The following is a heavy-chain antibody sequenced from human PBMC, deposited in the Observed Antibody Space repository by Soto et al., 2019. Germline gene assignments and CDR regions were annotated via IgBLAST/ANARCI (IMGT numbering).Heavy chain of an antibody. CDR2: ISYDGSNK. CDR1: GFTFSSYG. D-gene: IGHD3-3*01. J-gene: IGHJ4*02. V-gene: IGHV3-30*18. Sequence: GGSLRLSCAASGFTFSSYGMHWVRQAPGKGLEWVAVISYDGSNKYYADSVKGRFTISRDNSKNTLYLQMNSLRAEDTAVYYCAKVYDFWSGPHPFDYWGQGTLVTVSS. CDR3: AKVYDFWSGPHPFDY.